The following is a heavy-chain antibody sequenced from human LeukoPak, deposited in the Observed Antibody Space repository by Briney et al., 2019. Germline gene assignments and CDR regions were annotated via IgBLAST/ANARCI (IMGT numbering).Heavy chain of an antibody. J-gene: IGHJ5*02. D-gene: IGHD6-13*01. V-gene: IGHV4-39*01. CDR2: IYYSGST. Sequence: SETLSLTCTVSGGSISSSSYYWGWIRQPPGKGLEGIVSIYYSGSTYYNPSLKSRVTISVYTSKNQFSLKLSSVTAADTAVYYCARPKGPLIAEAGTGVWVWFDPWGQGTLVTVSS. CDR1: GGSISSSSYY. CDR3: ARPKGPLIAEAGTGVWVWFDP.